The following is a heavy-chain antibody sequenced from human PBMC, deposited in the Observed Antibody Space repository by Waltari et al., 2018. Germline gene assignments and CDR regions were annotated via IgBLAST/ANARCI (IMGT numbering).Heavy chain of an antibody. Sequence: GASVKGRFTISRDNAKNSLYLQMNSLRAEDTAVYYCARASIATTWVDYWGQGTLVTVSS. J-gene: IGHJ4*02. V-gene: IGHV3-7*01. D-gene: IGHD6-13*01. CDR3: ARASIATTWVDY.